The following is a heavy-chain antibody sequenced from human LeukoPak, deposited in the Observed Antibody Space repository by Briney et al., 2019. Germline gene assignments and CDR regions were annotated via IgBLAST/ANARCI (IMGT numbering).Heavy chain of an antibody. J-gene: IGHJ6*02. CDR2: MYYTGST. CDR1: GGSISSFS. CDR3: ARVSVVYGMDV. V-gene: IGHV4-59*01. Sequence: SETLSLTCTVSGGSISSFSWSWIRQPPGKGLEWIGYMYYTGSTNYNPSFKSRVTISLATSKTQFSLKLSSVTPADTAVYYCARVSVVYGMDVWGQGTTVTVSS.